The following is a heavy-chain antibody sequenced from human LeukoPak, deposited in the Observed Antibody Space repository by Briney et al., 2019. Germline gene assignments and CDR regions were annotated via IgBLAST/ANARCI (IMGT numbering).Heavy chain of an antibody. D-gene: IGHD2-15*01. V-gene: IGHV1-46*01. CDR1: GYTFTSYY. CDR3: ARDLRCSGGSCYSLPRDY. CDR2: IIPSGGST. Sequence: ASVKVSCKASGYTFTSYYMHWVRQAPGQGLEWMGIIIPSGGSTSYAQKFQGRVTMTRDTSTSTVYMELSSLRSEDTAVYYCARDLRCSGGSCYSLPRDYWGQGTLVTVSS. J-gene: IGHJ4*02.